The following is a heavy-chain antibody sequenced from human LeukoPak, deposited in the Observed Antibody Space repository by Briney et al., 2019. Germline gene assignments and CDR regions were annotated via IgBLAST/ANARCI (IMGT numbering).Heavy chain of an antibody. CDR1: GFTFSSYA. D-gene: IGHD4-23*01. CDR3: AQVAYSGGQYFLHY. Sequence: GGSLRLSCAASGFTFSSYAMTWVRQAPGEGLEWVSLISSSGANTYYAGSVKGRFTIARDNSKNTLYLQLNSLRAEDTAVFYCAQVAYSGGQYFLHYWGQGTLVAVSS. J-gene: IGHJ4*02. CDR2: ISSSGANT. V-gene: IGHV3-23*01.